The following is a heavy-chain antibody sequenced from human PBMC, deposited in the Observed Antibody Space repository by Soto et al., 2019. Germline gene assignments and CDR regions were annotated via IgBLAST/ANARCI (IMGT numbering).Heavy chain of an antibody. Sequence: QDQLVQPGVEVKKPGASVKVSCKASGYSFTNYGITWVRQAPGQGFEWMGWISAYNGNTKYAQKLQGRVTMTTDASTSTAYLELRSLTSDDTAVYYCARDRGVAPPVAGNTHYYYYMDVWGKGTTVTVSS. D-gene: IGHD6-19*01. CDR2: ISAYNGNT. J-gene: IGHJ6*03. CDR1: GYSFTNYG. V-gene: IGHV1-18*01. CDR3: ARDRGVAPPVAGNTHYYYYMDV.